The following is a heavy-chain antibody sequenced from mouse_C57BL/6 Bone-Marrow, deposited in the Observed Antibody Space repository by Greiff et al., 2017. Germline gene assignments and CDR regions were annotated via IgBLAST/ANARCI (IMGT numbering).Heavy chain of an antibody. CDR2: IAPETGGP. D-gene: IGHD1-1*01. J-gene: IGHJ1*03. Sequence: QVQLQQSGAELVRPGASVTLSCKASGYTFTDYEMHWVKQTPVHGLEWIGAIAPETGGPAYNPPFKGLAILTADYSSSTAYIELRSLTSEDSAVYYCTRTPITTVGATDWYSDVWGTGTTVTVSS. CDR3: TRTPITTVGATDWYSDV. V-gene: IGHV1-15*01. CDR1: GYTFTDYE.